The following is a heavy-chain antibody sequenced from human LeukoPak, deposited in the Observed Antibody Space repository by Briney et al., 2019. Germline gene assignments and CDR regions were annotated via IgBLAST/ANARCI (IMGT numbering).Heavy chain of an antibody. CDR3: ARGRYYYDSSGYSYYFDY. CDR1: GYTFTSYY. Sequence: ASVKVSCKASGYTFTSYYMHWVRQAPGQGFEWMGIINPSGGSTSYAQKFQGRVTMTRDTSTSTVYMGLSSLRSEDTAVYYCARGRYYYDSSGYSYYFDYWGQGTLVTVSS. V-gene: IGHV1-46*01. CDR2: INPSGGST. D-gene: IGHD3-22*01. J-gene: IGHJ4*02.